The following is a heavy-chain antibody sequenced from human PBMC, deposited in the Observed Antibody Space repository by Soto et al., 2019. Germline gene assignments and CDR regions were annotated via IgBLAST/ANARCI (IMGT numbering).Heavy chain of an antibody. D-gene: IGHD3-3*01. CDR3: ADLTWNGYYLP. CDR2: IKNKAGSYST. V-gene: IGHV3-72*01. Sequence: EVQLVESGGGLVQPGGSLRLSCAASGFTLSDHYMDWVRQAPGKGLEWVGRIKNKAGSYSTEYAASVTGRFTISRDDSKNSLYLQMNSLKTEDTAVYYCADLTWNGYYLPWGQGTLVIVS. CDR1: GFTLSDHY. J-gene: IGHJ4*02.